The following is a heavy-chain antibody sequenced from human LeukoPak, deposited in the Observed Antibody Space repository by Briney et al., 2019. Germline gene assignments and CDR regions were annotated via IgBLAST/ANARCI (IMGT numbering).Heavy chain of an antibody. CDR2: ISAYNGNT. Sequence: ASVKVSCKASGYTFTSYGISWVRQAPGQGLEWMGWISAYNGNTNYAQKLQGRVTMTTDTSTSTAYMELSSLRSEDTAVYYCARELLWFGEQNYYGMDVWGQGTTVTVSS. D-gene: IGHD3-10*01. CDR3: ARELLWFGEQNYYGMDV. J-gene: IGHJ6*02. CDR1: GYTFTSYG. V-gene: IGHV1-18*01.